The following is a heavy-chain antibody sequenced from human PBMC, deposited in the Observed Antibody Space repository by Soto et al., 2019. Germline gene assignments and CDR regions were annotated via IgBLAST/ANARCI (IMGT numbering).Heavy chain of an antibody. CDR2: IWYDGSNK. V-gene: IGHV3-33*01. Sequence: QVQLVESGGGVVQPGRSLRLSCAASGFTFSSYGMHWVRQAPGKGLEWVAVIWYDGSNKYYADSVKGRFTISRDNSKNTPYLQMNSLRAEDTAVYYCAREGEGNGFDPWGQGTLVTVSS. CDR1: GFTFSSYG. CDR3: AREGEGNGFDP. D-gene: IGHD2-8*01. J-gene: IGHJ5*02.